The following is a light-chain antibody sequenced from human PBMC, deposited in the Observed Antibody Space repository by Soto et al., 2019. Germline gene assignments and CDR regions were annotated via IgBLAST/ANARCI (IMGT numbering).Light chain of an antibody. CDR2: DVS. CDR3: SSYTSSGGV. V-gene: IGLV2-14*01. Sequence: QSALTQPASVSGSPGQSITISCTGTSSDVGGYNYVSWYQQHPGKAPKLLIYDVSNRPPGVSNRFSGSKSGNTSSLTISGRQAADEADYYCSSYTSSGGVFGGGTKVTV. CDR1: SSDVGGYNY. J-gene: IGLJ3*02.